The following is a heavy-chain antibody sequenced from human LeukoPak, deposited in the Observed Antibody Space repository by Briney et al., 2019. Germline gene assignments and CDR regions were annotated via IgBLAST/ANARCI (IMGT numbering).Heavy chain of an antibody. CDR2: ISGSGGST. CDR1: GFTFSSYA. Sequence: GGSLRLSCAASGFTFSSYAMSWVRQAPGKGLEWVSAISGSGGSTYYADSVKGRFTISRDNSKNTLYLQMNSLRAEDTAVYYCAKDLLPNYYDSSGPNGDYWGQGTLVTVSS. J-gene: IGHJ4*02. V-gene: IGHV3-23*01. D-gene: IGHD3-22*01. CDR3: AKDLLPNYYDSSGPNGDY.